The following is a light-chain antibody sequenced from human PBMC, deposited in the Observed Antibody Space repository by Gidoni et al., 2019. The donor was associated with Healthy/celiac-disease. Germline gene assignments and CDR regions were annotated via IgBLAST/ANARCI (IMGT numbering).Light chain of an antibody. Sequence: SQSLLHSNGYNYLDWYLQKPGQSPQLLIYLGSNRASGVPDRFSGSGSGTDFTLKISRVEAEDVGVYYCMQALQTPYTFGQGTKLEIK. J-gene: IGKJ2*01. CDR1: QSLLHSNGYNY. CDR2: LGS. CDR3: MQALQTPYT. V-gene: IGKV2-28*01.